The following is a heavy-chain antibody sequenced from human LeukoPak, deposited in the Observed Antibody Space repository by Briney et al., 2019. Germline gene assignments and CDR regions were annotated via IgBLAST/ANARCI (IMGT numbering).Heavy chain of an antibody. CDR1: GFTFSSYS. V-gene: IGHV3-21*01. J-gene: IGHJ3*02. CDR2: ISSSTSYI. CDR3: ARDQGSSWYFDAFDI. Sequence: AGGSLRLSCAASGFTFSSYSMNWVRQAPGKGLEWVSSISSSTSYIYYADSVKGRFTISRDNAKNSLYLQMNSLRAEDTAVYYCARDQGSSWYFDAFDIWGQGTMVTVSS. D-gene: IGHD6-13*01.